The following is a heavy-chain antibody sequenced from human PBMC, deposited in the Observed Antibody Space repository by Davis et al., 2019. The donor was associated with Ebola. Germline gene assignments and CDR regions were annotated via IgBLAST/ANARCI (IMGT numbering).Heavy chain of an antibody. Sequence: GESLKISCAASGFTFSSYSMNWVRQAPGKGLDWVSYISSSSSYIYYADSVKGRFTISRDNAKNSLYLQMNSLRAEDTAVYYCARDRPGVDTTMGTPIYYYYYGMDVWGQGTTVTVSS. J-gene: IGHJ6*02. V-gene: IGHV3-21*05. CDR1: GFTFSSYS. D-gene: IGHD5-18*01. CDR2: ISSSSSYI. CDR3: ARDRPGVDTTMGTPIYYYYYGMDV.